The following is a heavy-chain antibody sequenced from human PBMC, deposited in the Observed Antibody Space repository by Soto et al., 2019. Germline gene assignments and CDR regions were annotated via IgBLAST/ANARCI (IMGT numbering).Heavy chain of an antibody. D-gene: IGHD2-15*01. CDR3: ARAGAAPYYCYGMDV. CDR2: ISTYNGDT. J-gene: IGHJ6*02. V-gene: IGHV1-18*01. Sequence: QVQLVQSGAEVRKPGASVKVSCKASGYTFSTSGMSWLRQAPGQGLEWMGWISTYNGDTNDAPKFQDRVTMTSDTTTSTVYMERRSLRSDDTAAYYCARAGAAPYYCYGMDVWGQGTRVTVSS. CDR1: GYTFSTSG.